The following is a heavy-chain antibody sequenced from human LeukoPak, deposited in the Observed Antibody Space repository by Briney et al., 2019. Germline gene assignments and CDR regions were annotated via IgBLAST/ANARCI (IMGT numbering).Heavy chain of an antibody. CDR3: ARHPYSARIGFFDY. J-gene: IGHJ4*02. CDR2: IYPGDSGT. CDR1: GYSFTSYW. V-gene: IGHV5-51*01. Sequence: GESLKISCKGSGYSFTSYWIGWVRQMPGKGLEWMGIIYPGDSGTRYSPSFQGQVTISADKSINTAYLQGSSLKASDTAMYYCARHPYSARIGFFDYWGQGTLVTVSS. D-gene: IGHD1-26*01.